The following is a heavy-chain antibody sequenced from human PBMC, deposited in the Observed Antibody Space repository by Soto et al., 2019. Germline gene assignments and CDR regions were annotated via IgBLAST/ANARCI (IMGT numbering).Heavy chain of an antibody. J-gene: IGHJ5*02. V-gene: IGHV1-69*08. Sequence: QVQLVQSGAEVKKPGSSVKVSCKASGGTFSSYTISWVRQAPGQGLEWMGRIIPILGIANYAQKFQGRVTITADKSTSTAYMELSSLRSEDTAVYYCARDRIAVAGVWFDPWGQGTLVTVSS. CDR3: ARDRIAVAGVWFDP. D-gene: IGHD6-19*01. CDR2: IIPILGIA. CDR1: GGTFSSYT.